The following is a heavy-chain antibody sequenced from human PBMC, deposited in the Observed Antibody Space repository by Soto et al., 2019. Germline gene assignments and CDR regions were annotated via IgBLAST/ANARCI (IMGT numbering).Heavy chain of an antibody. Sequence: QAQLVESGGGVVQPGMSLRLSCAASGFTFSGHGMHWLRQAPGKGLEWAAVVSYDGNAKYYADSVEGRFTISRDNSKNTLYLHMNSLRTDDTAVYYCAKEGGWNNWYFDLWGRGTLVTVSS. CDR2: VSYDGNAK. D-gene: IGHD6-19*01. CDR1: GFTFSGHG. J-gene: IGHJ2*01. V-gene: IGHV3-30*18. CDR3: AKEGGWNNWYFDL.